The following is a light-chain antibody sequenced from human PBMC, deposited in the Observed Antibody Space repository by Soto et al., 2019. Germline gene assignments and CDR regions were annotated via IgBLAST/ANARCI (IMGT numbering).Light chain of an antibody. CDR1: SSDVGRYNY. V-gene: IGLV2-11*01. CDR3: CSYAGSPYV. Sequence: QSALTQPRSVSGSPGQSVTISCTGTSSDVGRYNYVSWYQHHPGKAPKLMIYDVSTRPSGVPDRFSGSKSGTTASLTISGIQAEDEADYYCCSYAGSPYVFGTGTKLTVL. CDR2: DVS. J-gene: IGLJ1*01.